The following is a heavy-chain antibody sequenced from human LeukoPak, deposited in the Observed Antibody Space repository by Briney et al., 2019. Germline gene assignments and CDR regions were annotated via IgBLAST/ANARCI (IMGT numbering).Heavy chain of an antibody. CDR2: ISSSGSTM. Sequence: GGSLRLSCAASGSTFSDYSMTWIRQAPGKGLEWVSYISSSGSTMYYADFVRGRFTISRDNTKNSLYLQMNSLRAEDTAVYYCARDPQSYYDNSGYNWFDPWGQGTLVTVSS. J-gene: IGHJ5*02. CDR1: GSTFSDYS. D-gene: IGHD3-22*01. CDR3: ARDPQSYYDNSGYNWFDP. V-gene: IGHV3-11*01.